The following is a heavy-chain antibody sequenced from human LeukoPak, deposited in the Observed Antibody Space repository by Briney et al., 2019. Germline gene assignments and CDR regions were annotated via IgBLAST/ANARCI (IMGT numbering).Heavy chain of an antibody. V-gene: IGHV1-2*02. Sequence: ASVKVSCKASGYTFTGYYMHWVRQAPGQGLEWMGWINPSSGGTNYAQKFQGRVTMTRDTSISTAYMELSRLRSDDTAVYYCARSYYYGSGSPFQHWGQGTLVTVSS. CDR2: INPSSGGT. CDR3: ARSYYYGSGSPFQH. CDR1: GYTFTGYY. J-gene: IGHJ1*01. D-gene: IGHD3-10*01.